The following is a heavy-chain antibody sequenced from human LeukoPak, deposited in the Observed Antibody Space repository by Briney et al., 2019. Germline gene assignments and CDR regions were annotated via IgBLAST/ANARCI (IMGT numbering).Heavy chain of an antibody. J-gene: IGHJ4*02. Sequence: ASVKVSCKASGYTFTSYYMHWVRQAPGQGLEWMGIINPSGGSTSYAQKFQGRVTMTRDTSTSTVYMELSSLRSEDTAVYYCARKGTGYYDSSGSPFDYWGQGTLVTVSS. D-gene: IGHD3-22*01. CDR1: GYTFTSYY. CDR2: INPSGGST. CDR3: ARKGTGYYDSSGSPFDY. V-gene: IGHV1-46*01.